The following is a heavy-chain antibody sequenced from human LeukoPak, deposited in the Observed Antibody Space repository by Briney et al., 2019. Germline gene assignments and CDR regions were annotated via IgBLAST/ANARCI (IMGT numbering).Heavy chain of an antibody. CDR3: ARGSKRWLQPTDY. CDR2: INPNSGGT. J-gene: IGHJ4*02. CDR1: GYTFTGYY. V-gene: IGHV1-2*02. Sequence: ASVRVSCKASGYTFTGYYMHWVRQAPGQGLEWMGWINPNSGGTNYAQKFQGRVTMTRDTSISTAYMELSRLRSDDTAVYYCARGSKRWLQPTDYWGQGTLVTVSS. D-gene: IGHD5-24*01.